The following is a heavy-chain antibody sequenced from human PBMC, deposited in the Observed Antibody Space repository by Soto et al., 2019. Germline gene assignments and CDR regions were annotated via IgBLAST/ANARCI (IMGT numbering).Heavy chain of an antibody. J-gene: IGHJ6*02. Sequence: GESLKISCKGSGYSFDNYWIGWVRQMPGKGLEWMAIIYPGDSDRRYSPSFQGQVTISADQSISTVYLQWSSLKASDTANYYCVRYRSRDYYYGMDVWGQGTTVTVSS. CDR1: GYSFDNYW. CDR2: IYPGDSDR. CDR3: VRYRSRDYYYGMDV. V-gene: IGHV5-51*01. D-gene: IGHD1-26*01.